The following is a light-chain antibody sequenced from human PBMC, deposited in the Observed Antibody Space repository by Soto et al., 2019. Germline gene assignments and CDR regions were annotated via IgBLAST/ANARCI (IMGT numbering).Light chain of an antibody. CDR1: QSINTN. J-gene: IGKJ5*01. CDR2: GAS. CDR3: QQRSNWPPIT. V-gene: IGKV3-11*01. Sequence: EIVMTQSPATLSVSPGERATFSCRASQSINTNLAWFQLKPGQAPRLLIYGASIRAAGIPARFSGSGSGTDFTLTISSLEPEDFAVYYCQQRSNWPPITFGQGTRLEIK.